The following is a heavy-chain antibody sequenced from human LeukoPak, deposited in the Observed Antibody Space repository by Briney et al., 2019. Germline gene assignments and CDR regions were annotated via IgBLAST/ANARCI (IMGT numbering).Heavy chain of an antibody. J-gene: IGHJ4*02. Sequence: PGRSLRLSCAASGFTFSSYGMHWVRQAPGKGLEWVALIWDDGTSKYYAGSVKGRFTISRDTSRNTLYLQMNSLRTEDAAVYYCARATDHCDTSTDYWGQGTLVTVSS. CDR1: GFTFSSYG. CDR3: ARATDHCDTSTDY. CDR2: IWDDGTSK. V-gene: IGHV3-33*01. D-gene: IGHD3-22*01.